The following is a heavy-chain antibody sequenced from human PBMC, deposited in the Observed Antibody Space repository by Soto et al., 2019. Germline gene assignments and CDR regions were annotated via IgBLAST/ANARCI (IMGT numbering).Heavy chain of an antibody. J-gene: IGHJ4*02. D-gene: IGHD2-2*01. V-gene: IGHV3-66*01. CDR3: ARGPHVGISTS. CDR2: IYTAGSA. Sequence: GGSLRLSCAASGFTVSNYHMNWVRRAPGKGLEWVSVIYTAGSADFADSVKGRFSISRDDSKNTLYLQMSSLRAEDTAVYYCARGPHVGISTSWGQGTLVTVSS. CDR1: GFTVSNYH.